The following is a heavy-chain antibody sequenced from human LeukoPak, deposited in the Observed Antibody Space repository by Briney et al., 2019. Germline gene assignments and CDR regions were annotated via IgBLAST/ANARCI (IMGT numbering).Heavy chain of an antibody. CDR3: ARSPSGSADH. Sequence: GGSLRLSCAASGFTFSDYYMSWFRQAPGKGLEWVSYIGGSSSDTKYADSVKGRVTISRDNAKNSLYLQMNSLRAEDTALYYCARSPSGSADHWGQGTLVTVSP. V-gene: IGHV3-11*03. CDR1: GFTFSDYY. CDR2: IGGSSSDT. D-gene: IGHD3-10*01. J-gene: IGHJ4*02.